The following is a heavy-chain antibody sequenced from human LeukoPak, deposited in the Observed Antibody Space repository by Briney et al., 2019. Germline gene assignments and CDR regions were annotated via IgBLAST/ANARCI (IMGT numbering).Heavy chain of an antibody. J-gene: IGHJ5*02. Sequence: PSETLSLTCTVSGGSISSYYWSWIRQPAGKGLEWIGRIYTSGSTNYNPSLKSRVTMPVDTSKNQFSLKLSSVTAADTAVYYCARNTEYYYDSSGYYGDNWFDPWGQGTLVTVSS. D-gene: IGHD3-22*01. CDR1: GGSISSYY. CDR3: ARNTEYYYDSSGYYGDNWFDP. CDR2: IYTSGST. V-gene: IGHV4-4*07.